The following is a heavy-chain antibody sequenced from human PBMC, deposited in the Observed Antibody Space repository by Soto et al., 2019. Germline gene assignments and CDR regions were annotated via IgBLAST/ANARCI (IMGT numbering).Heavy chain of an antibody. J-gene: IGHJ6*02. CDR2: IYHSGST. CDR1: GGSINSGDYA. Sequence: LQLQESGSGLVKPSQTLSLTCGVSGGSINSGDYAWSWIRQPPGKGLEWMGYIYHSGSTYYNPSLKSRVTILVDRSKNQFSLKLRSVTAADTAVYYCAGIRIAAAGSGLDVWGQGTTVTVSS. V-gene: IGHV4-30-2*01. D-gene: IGHD6-13*01. CDR3: AGIRIAAAGSGLDV.